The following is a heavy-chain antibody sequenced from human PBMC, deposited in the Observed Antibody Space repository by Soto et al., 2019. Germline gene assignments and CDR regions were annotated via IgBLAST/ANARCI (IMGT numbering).Heavy chain of an antibody. CDR1: GYTFTSYY. V-gene: IGHV1-46*01. D-gene: IGHD1-26*01. J-gene: IGHJ4*02. CDR3: AKARADQRGTYYPFDY. CDR2: INPSGGST. Sequence: ASVKVSCKASGYTFTSYYMHWVRQAPGQGLEWMGIINPSGGSTSYAQKFQGRVTMTRDTSTSTVYMELSSLRSEDTAVYYCAKARADQRGTYYPFDYWGQGTLVTVSS.